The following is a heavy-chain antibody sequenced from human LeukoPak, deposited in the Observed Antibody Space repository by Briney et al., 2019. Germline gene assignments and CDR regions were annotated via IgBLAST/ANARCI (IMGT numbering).Heavy chain of an antibody. CDR1: GFTFNDFG. V-gene: IGHV3-23*01. D-gene: IGHD5-24*01. J-gene: IGHJ4*02. Sequence: GGSLRLTCAASGFTFNDFGMSWVRQAPGKGPEWLSGISADGNSPYYADSMKGRFAISRDNSKNMVYLQMNSLRVEDTAVYYCARHSTRCLQLDYFASGGQGILVTVSS. CDR3: ARHSTRCLQLDYFAS. CDR2: ISADGNSP.